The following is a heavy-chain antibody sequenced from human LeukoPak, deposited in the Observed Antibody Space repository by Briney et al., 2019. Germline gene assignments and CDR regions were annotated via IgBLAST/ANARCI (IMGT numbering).Heavy chain of an antibody. CDR2: ISYIGST. CDR3: ARDLVTVTKGFDI. Sequence: SETLSLTCAVSDDSFSSHYWTWIRQLPGKGLEWIGYISYIGSTNYNPSLKSRVTISMDTSKNQFSLKLSSVTAADTAVYYCARDLVTVTKGFDIWGQGTMVSVSS. D-gene: IGHD4-17*01. V-gene: IGHV4-59*11. J-gene: IGHJ3*02. CDR1: DDSFSSHY.